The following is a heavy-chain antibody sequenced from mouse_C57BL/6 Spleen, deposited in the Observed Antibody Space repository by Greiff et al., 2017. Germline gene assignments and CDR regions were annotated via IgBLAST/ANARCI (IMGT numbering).Heavy chain of an antibody. V-gene: IGHV1-22*01. Sequence: EVQLQQSGPELVKPGASVKMSCKASGYTFTDYNMHWVKQSHGKSLEWIGYINPNNGGTSYNQKFKGKATLTVNKSSSTAYMELRSLTSEDAAVYYCARSYYYGSSWSYWGQGTTLTVSS. CDR1: GYTFTDYN. CDR3: ARSYYYGSSWSY. CDR2: INPNNGGT. J-gene: IGHJ2*01. D-gene: IGHD1-1*01.